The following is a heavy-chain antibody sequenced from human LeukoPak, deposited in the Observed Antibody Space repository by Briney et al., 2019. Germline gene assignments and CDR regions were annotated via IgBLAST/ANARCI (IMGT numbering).Heavy chain of an antibody. CDR3: ARVWQDYSNADY. Sequence: GGSLRLSCAVSGFTFSSFNMNWVRQAPGKGREWVSYISRSSAYIHYADSVRGRFAISRDNAKNSLYLQMNSLRAEDTAIYYCARVWQDYSNADYWGQGTLVTVS. CDR1: GFTFSSFN. D-gene: IGHD4-11*01. V-gene: IGHV3-21*05. CDR2: ISRSSAYI. J-gene: IGHJ4*02.